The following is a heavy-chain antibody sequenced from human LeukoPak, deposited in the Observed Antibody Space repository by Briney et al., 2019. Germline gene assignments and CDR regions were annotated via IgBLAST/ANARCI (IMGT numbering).Heavy chain of an antibody. J-gene: IGHJ5*02. D-gene: IGHD4-11*01. CDR2: INHSGST. CDR1: GGSFSGYY. Sequence: PSETLSLTCAVYGGSFSGYYWSWIRQPPGKGLEWIGEINHSGSTTYNPSLKSRVTISVDTPKNQFSLKLSSVTAADTAVYYCARVLVYSNYVRVSGWFDPWGQGTLVTVSS. CDR3: ARVLVYSNYVRVSGWFDP. V-gene: IGHV4-34*01.